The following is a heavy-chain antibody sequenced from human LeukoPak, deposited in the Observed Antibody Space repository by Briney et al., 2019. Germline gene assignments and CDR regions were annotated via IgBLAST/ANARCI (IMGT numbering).Heavy chain of an antibody. J-gene: IGHJ5*02. CDR2: ISGGGGST. CDR3: AKGSGINHYHWIDP. V-gene: IGHV3-23*01. CDR1: EFTFSNYA. Sequence: GGSLRLSCAASEFTFSNYAMNWVRHAPGKGLEWVSGISGGGGSTYYADSVKGRFTISRDNFKNTLYLQMDSLRAEDTALYYCAKGSGINHYHWIDPWGQGTLVTVSS. D-gene: IGHD1-14*01.